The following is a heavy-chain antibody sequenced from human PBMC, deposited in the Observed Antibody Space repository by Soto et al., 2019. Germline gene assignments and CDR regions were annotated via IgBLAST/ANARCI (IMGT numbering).Heavy chain of an antibody. CDR1: GFTFSSYT. CDR2: ILYGGSNK. Sequence: PGGSLRLSCSASGFTFSSYTMGWVRLTPGKGLEWVAVILYGGSNKYYADSVKGRFTISRDNSKNTLYLQMNSLRAEDTAVYYCARDVKYYFDYWGQGTLVTVSS. CDR3: ARDVKYYFDY. V-gene: IGHV3-30-3*01. J-gene: IGHJ4*02.